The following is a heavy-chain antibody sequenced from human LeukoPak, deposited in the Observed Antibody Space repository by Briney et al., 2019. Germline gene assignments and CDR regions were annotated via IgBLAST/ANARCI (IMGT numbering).Heavy chain of an antibody. CDR2: IYPGDSDT. D-gene: IGHD1-26*01. J-gene: IGHJ3*02. CDR1: GYSFTSYW. Sequence: GESLKISCTGSGYSFTSYWIGWVRQMPGKGLEWLGIIYPGDSDTRYSPSFQGQVTISADKSISTAYLQWSSLRASDTAMYYCARRVAGSYHDAFDIWGQGTMVTVSS. V-gene: IGHV5-51*01. CDR3: ARRVAGSYHDAFDI.